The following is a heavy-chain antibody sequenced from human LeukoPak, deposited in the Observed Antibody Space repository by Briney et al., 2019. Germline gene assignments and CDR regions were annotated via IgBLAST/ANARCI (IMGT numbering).Heavy chain of an antibody. D-gene: IGHD3-10*01. Sequence: SETLSLTCTVSGGSISSGGYYWSWIRQHPGKGLEWIGYIYYSGSTYYNPSLKSRVTISVDTSKNQFSLKLSSVTAADTALYYCARVRELKGVYFDYWGQGTLVTVSS. V-gene: IGHV4-31*03. CDR2: IYYSGST. CDR1: GGSISSGGYY. J-gene: IGHJ4*02. CDR3: ARVRELKGVYFDY.